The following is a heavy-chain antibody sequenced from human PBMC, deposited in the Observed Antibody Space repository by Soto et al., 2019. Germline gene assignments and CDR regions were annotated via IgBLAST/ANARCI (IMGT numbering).Heavy chain of an antibody. Sequence: EVQLVESGGGLVQPGGSLRLSCAASGFNVSSKYMSWVRQAPGKGLEWVSVIYTDGNTYYADSVKGRLTISRHNSKNTLYLQMNSLRPGDTAVYYCARVGAVGAADYWGQGTLVTVSS. V-gene: IGHV3-53*04. J-gene: IGHJ4*02. D-gene: IGHD1-26*01. CDR1: GFNVSSKY. CDR2: IYTDGNT. CDR3: ARVGAVGAADY.